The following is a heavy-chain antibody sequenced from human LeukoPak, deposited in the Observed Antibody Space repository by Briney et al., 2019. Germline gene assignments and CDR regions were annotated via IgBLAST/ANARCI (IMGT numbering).Heavy chain of an antibody. J-gene: IGHJ4*02. Sequence: KPSGTLSLTCAVSGGSISSSNWRCGGRQPPREGLEGIGESYHSGSTDYNQSLKNRFTISVDKPKNQIYLNMSSVRAADTAVYYCARSVRIRKGDPFYFDSWGQGTLVTVSS. V-gene: IGHV4-4*02. D-gene: IGHD2-21*01. CDR1: GGSISSSNW. CDR2: SYHSGST. CDR3: ARSVRIRKGDPFYFDS.